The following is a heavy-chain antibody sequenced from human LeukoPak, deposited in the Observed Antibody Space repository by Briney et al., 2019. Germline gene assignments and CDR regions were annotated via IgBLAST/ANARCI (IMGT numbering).Heavy chain of an antibody. V-gene: IGHV3-15*04. D-gene: IGHD3-9*01. J-gene: IGHJ4*02. CDR3: TTWIYNILTGYNGY. Sequence: DSKTDGGTTDSAAPVKGRFTILRDDSKTTLYLQMNSLKTEDTGVYYCTTWIYNILTGYNGYWGQGTLVTVSS. CDR2: DSKTDGGTT.